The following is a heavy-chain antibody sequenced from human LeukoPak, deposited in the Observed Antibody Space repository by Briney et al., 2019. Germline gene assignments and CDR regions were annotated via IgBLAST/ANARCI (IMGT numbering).Heavy chain of an antibody. CDR2: ISSSSSYT. J-gene: IGHJ3*02. CDR3: ARHRDSSGYPAAFDI. D-gene: IGHD3-22*01. CDR1: GGSFSGYY. Sequence: LSLTCAVYGGSFSGYYWTWIRQPPGKGLEWVSYISSSSSYTNYADSVKGRFTISRDNAKNSLYLQMNSLRAEDTAVYYCARHRDSSGYPAAFDIWGQGTMVTVSS. V-gene: IGHV3-11*03.